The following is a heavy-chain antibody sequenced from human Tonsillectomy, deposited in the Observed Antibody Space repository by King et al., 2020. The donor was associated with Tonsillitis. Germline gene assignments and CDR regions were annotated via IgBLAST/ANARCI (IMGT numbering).Heavy chain of an antibody. V-gene: IGHV5-51*01. CDR1: GYIFIPYC. D-gene: IGHD6-13*01. J-gene: IGHJ6*02. CDR3: ARHYRPGIAATGGHGMDV. CDR2: IYSGDSDT. Sequence: QLVQSGAEVKKPGESLKISCKGSGYIFIPYCIGWVRQMTVIGLEWMGVIYSGDSDTSYSTSFQGQVTLSADKSIITAYLQWSSLKASDTAMYYCARHYRPGIAATGGHGMDVWGQGTTVTVSS.